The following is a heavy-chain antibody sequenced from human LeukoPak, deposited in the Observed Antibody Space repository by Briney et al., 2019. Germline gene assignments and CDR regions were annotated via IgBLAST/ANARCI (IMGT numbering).Heavy chain of an antibody. Sequence: ASVKVSCKASGYTFIGYYIHWVRQAPGQGLEWMGWINPNSGGTNYAQKFQGRVTMTRDTSISTAYMELNRLRSDDTAVYYCARGVPAYYFYMDVWGKGTTVTVSS. V-gene: IGHV1-2*02. CDR1: GYTFIGYY. CDR2: INPNSGGT. D-gene: IGHD2-2*01. J-gene: IGHJ6*03. CDR3: ARGVPAYYFYMDV.